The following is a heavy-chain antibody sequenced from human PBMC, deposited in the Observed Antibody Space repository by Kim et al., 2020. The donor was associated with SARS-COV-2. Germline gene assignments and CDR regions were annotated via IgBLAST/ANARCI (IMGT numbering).Heavy chain of an antibody. CDR2: ISWNSGTI. V-gene: IGHV3-9*01. CDR3: AKDRYSNSWYYFDY. CDR1: GITFDDYA. Sequence: GGSLRLSCAASGITFDDYAMHWVRQAPGKGLEWVSSISWNSGTIDYADSVKGRFIISRDNAKNSLYLQMNSLRSEDTALYYCAKDRYSNSWYYFDYWGQGTLVTVSS. D-gene: IGHD6-13*01. J-gene: IGHJ4*02.